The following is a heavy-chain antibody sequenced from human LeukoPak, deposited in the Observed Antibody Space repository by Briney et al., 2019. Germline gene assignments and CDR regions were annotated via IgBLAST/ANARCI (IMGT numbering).Heavy chain of an antibody. Sequence: SETLSLTCAVSGGSISGYYWSWIRQSPDKGLEWIGYIYYSGSTNYNPSLQSRVTISVDTSKNQFSLKLSSVTAADTAVYYCAREAYSSSWHSDYVWGKGTTVTVSS. CDR2: IYYSGST. D-gene: IGHD6-6*01. J-gene: IGHJ6*04. CDR1: GGSISGYY. V-gene: IGHV4-59*01. CDR3: AREAYSSSWHSDYV.